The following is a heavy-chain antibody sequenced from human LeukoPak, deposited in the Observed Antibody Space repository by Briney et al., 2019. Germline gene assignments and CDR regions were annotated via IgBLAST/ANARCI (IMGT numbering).Heavy chain of an antibody. CDR1: GYLFVRYW. CDR3: ARSPQFYGSGKGMDV. J-gene: IGHJ6*02. Sequence: GESLKISCKVSGYLFVRYWIGWVRQMPGKGLEWMGIIHPGDSDTKYSPSLHGQIIMSVDKSINTAYLQWISLKASDTAMYFCARSPQFYGSGKGMDVWGQGTTVTVSS. D-gene: IGHD3-10*01. CDR2: IHPGDSDT. V-gene: IGHV5-51*01.